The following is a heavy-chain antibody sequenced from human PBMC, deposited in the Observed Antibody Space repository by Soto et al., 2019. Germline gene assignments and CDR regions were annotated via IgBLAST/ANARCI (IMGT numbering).Heavy chain of an antibody. V-gene: IGHV4-39*01. CDR3: ARHGSS. Sequence: ETLSLTCSVSGVSISGSSYYWGWIRQPPGKGLEWIGSIYYSGQTYYNPSLKSRVTISVDRSKNQFSLNLTSVTATDTAFYYCARHGSSWGQGTLVTVSS. CDR1: GVSISGSSYY. J-gene: IGHJ5*02. CDR2: IYYSGQT.